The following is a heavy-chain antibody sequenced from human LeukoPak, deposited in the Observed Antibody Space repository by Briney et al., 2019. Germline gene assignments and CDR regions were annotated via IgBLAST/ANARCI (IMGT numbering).Heavy chain of an antibody. Sequence: SETLSLTCTVSGGSFSSYYWSWIRQPPGKGLEWIGSIYYSGSTYYNPSLKSRVTISVDTSKNQFSLKLSSVTAADTAVYYCAREMTTVKSLGYWGQGTLVTVSS. CDR1: GGSFSSYY. CDR2: IYYSGST. D-gene: IGHD4-17*01. J-gene: IGHJ4*02. CDR3: AREMTTVKSLGY. V-gene: IGHV4-59*05.